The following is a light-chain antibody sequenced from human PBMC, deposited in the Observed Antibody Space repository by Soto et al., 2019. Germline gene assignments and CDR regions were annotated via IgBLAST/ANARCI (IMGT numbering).Light chain of an antibody. CDR3: SSYAGTNNLGV. Sequence: QSALTQPPSASGSPRQSVTISCTGTSSDVGGYNYVSWYQQHPGKAPKLMIYEVSKRPSGVPDRFSGSKSGTTASLTVSGLQAEDEADYYCSSYAGTNNLGVFGTGTKLTVL. V-gene: IGLV2-8*01. J-gene: IGLJ1*01. CDR1: SSDVGGYNY. CDR2: EVS.